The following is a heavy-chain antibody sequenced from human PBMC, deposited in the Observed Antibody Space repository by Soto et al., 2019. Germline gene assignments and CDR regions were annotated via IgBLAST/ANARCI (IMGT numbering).Heavy chain of an antibody. CDR2: ISGSGGST. J-gene: IGHJ6*02. CDR3: AKDRRISGWYGEVGYYYYGMDV. V-gene: IGHV3-23*01. CDR1: GFTFSSYA. D-gene: IGHD6-19*01. Sequence: GGSLRLSCAASGFTFSSYAMSWVRQAPGKGLEWVSAISGSGGSTYYADSVKGRFTISRDNAKNTLYLQMNSRRAEDTAVYYCAKDRRISGWYGEVGYYYYGMDVWGQGTTVTVSS.